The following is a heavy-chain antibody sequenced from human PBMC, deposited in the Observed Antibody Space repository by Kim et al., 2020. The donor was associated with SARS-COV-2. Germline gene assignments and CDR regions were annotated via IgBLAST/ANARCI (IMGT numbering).Heavy chain of an antibody. J-gene: IGHJ6*02. V-gene: IGHV1-69*13. CDR1: GGTFSSYA. D-gene: IGHD3-9*01. CDR3: ARGGVLRYFDWNYYYYGMDV. CDR2: IIPIFGTA. Sequence: SVKVSCKASGGTFSSYAISWVRQAPGQGLEWMGGIIPIFGTANYAQKFQGRVTITADESTSTAYMELSSLRSEDTAVYYCARGGVLRYFDWNYYYYGMDVWGPGTTVTVSS.